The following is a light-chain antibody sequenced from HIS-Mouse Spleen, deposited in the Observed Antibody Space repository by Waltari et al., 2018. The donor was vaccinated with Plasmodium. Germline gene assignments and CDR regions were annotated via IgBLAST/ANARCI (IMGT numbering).Light chain of an antibody. V-gene: IGLV3-10*01. Sequence: SYELTQPPSVSVSPGQTARNPCSADALPKKYAYWYQQKSGQAPVLVIYEDSKRPSGIPERFSGSSSGTMATLTISGAQVEDEADYYCYSTDSSGNHRVFGGGTKLTVL. CDR3: YSTDSSGNHRV. J-gene: IGLJ3*02. CDR2: EDS. CDR1: ALPKKY.